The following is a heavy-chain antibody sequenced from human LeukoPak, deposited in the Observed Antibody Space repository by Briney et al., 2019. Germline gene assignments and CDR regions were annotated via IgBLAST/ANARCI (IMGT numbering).Heavy chain of an antibody. V-gene: IGHV3-53*01. CDR2: IYSGGST. CDR1: WFTVSSNY. J-gene: IGHJ4*02. CDR3: AYGINRDY. Sequence: PGGSLRLSCAASWFTVSSNYMSWVRQAPGKGLEWVSVIYSGGSTYYADSVKGRFTISRDNSKNTLYLQMNSLRAEDTAVYYCAYGINRDYWGQGTLVTVSS. D-gene: IGHD3-10*01.